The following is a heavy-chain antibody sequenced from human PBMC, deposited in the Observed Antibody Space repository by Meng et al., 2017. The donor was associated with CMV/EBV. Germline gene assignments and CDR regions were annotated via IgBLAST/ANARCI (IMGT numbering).Heavy chain of an antibody. V-gene: IGHV3-30*02. J-gene: IGHJ4*02. CDR3: AKIAYDSSGYYYFDN. CDR1: GFTFSSYG. D-gene: IGHD3-22*01. CDR2: IRYDGSNK. Sequence: QVQLVGLGGGVVQPGGSLRLSCAASGFTFSSYGMHWVRQAPGKGLEWVAFIRYDGSNKYYADSVKGRFTISRDNSKNTLYLQMNSLRAEDTAVYYCAKIAYDSSGYYYFDNWGQGTLVTVSS.